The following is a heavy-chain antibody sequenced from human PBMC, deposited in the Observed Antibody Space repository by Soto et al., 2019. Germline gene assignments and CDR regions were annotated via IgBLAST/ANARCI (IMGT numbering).Heavy chain of an antibody. V-gene: IGHV3-33*01. CDR1: GFSFSIYG. Sequence: GGSLRLSCAASGFSFSIYGIHWVRQAPGKGLEWVAVIWYDGSDKYYTDSVKGRFTISRDNSKNTLYLQMNSLRAEDTAVYYCARDGGQVNFDYWGQGTLVTVSS. J-gene: IGHJ4*02. CDR3: ARDGGQVNFDY. D-gene: IGHD3-16*01. CDR2: IWYDGSDK.